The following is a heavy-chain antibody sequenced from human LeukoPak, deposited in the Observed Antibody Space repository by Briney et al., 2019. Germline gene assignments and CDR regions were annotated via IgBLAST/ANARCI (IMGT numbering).Heavy chain of an antibody. CDR1: GFTFSTYA. CDR2: ISGSGGNT. CDR3: AKDAVADHYYYFYGMDV. D-gene: IGHD6-19*01. J-gene: IGHJ6*04. Sequence: GGSLRLSCAASGFTFSTYAMTWVRQPPGKGLEWVSSISGSGGNTQYAESVQGRVTISRDNSKNTLYLQIYGLRAEDTAIYFCAKDAVADHYYYFYGMDVWGKGTTVTVSS. V-gene: IGHV3-23*01.